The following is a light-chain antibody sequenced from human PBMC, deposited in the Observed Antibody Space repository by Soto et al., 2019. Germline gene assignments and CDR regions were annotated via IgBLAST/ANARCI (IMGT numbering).Light chain of an antibody. J-gene: IGKJ4*01. V-gene: IGKV3-15*01. Sequence: EIVLTQSPAILSSFPGDRVTLSCRASQYINTRLAWYQHRPGQAPRLLIYDTSTRATGVPARFSGSRSGTEFTLTINSLQSEDFAVYYCQRYNNWPLTFGGGTKV. CDR3: QRYNNWPLT. CDR2: DTS. CDR1: QYINTR.